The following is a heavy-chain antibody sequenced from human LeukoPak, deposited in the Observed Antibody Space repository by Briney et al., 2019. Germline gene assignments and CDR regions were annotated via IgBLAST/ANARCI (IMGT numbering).Heavy chain of an antibody. CDR3: ARSLDYYGSGRFDY. D-gene: IGHD3-10*01. J-gene: IGHJ4*02. V-gene: IGHV3-21*01. Sequence: GRSLRHSCAAPGFSFSNYSMTWVRQAPGKGLEWVSSISSSSRYIYYSDSVKGRFTISRDNAKSSLFLQMNRLGAEDTAVYYCARSLDYYGSGRFDYWGQGTLLSVSS. CDR2: ISSSSRYI. CDR1: GFSFSNYS.